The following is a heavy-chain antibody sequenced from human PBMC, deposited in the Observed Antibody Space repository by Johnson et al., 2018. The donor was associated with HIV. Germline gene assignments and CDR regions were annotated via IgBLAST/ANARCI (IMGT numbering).Heavy chain of an antibody. CDR1: GFTFSSYG. Sequence: QMLLVESGGGVVQPGRSLRLSCAASGFTFSSYGMNWVRQAPGKGLEWVAVIWYDGSNKYYADSVKGQFTISRDNSKNTLYLQMNRLRAEDTAVYYCAKGLHIVVEGDAFDIWGQGTMVTVSS. CDR2: IWYDGSNK. CDR3: AKGLHIVVEGDAFDI. J-gene: IGHJ3*02. V-gene: IGHV3-33*06. D-gene: IGHD2-21*01.